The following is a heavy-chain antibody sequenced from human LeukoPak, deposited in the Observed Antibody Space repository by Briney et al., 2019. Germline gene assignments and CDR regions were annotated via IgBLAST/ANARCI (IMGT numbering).Heavy chain of an antibody. CDR3: ARDSGGWTSYWYFDL. J-gene: IGHJ2*01. CDR1: GFSFTDAW. D-gene: IGHD6-19*01. Sequence: PGGSLRLSCEVSGFSFTDAWLSWVRQAPGKGLEWVSAISGSGGSTYYADSVKGRFTIPRDNSKNTLYLQMNSLRAEDTAVYYCARDSGGWTSYWYFDLWGRGTLVTVSS. CDR2: ISGSGGST. V-gene: IGHV3-23*01.